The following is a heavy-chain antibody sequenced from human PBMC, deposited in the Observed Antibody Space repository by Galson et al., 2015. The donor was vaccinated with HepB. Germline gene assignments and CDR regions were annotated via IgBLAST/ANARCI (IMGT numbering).Heavy chain of an antibody. J-gene: IGHJ2*01. V-gene: IGHV5-51*01. CDR2: IYPGDSDT. D-gene: IGHD3-22*01. CDR1: GYSFTSYW. Sequence: QSGAEVKKPGESLKISCKGSGYSFTSYWNGWVRQMPGKGLEWMGIIYPGDSDTRYSPSFQGQVTISADKSISTAYLQWSSLKASDTAMYYCARGDYYDSSGPPDWYFDLWGRGTLVTVSS. CDR3: ARGDYYDSSGPPDWYFDL.